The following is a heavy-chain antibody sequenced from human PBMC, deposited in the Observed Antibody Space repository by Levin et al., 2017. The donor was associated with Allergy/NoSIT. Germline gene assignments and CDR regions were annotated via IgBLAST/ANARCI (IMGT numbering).Heavy chain of an antibody. Sequence: SETLSLTCAVSGGSISSRSYYWGWIRQPPGKGLEWIGTIYSSGSTYYNPSLKSRVTISVDTSKNQFSLKLSSVTAADTAVSYCARLPQYYDVWTGAFDIWGQGTMVIVSS. CDR3: ARLPQYYDVWTGAFDI. J-gene: IGHJ3*02. CDR2: IYSSGST. V-gene: IGHV4-39*01. CDR1: GGSISSRSYY. D-gene: IGHD3-3*01.